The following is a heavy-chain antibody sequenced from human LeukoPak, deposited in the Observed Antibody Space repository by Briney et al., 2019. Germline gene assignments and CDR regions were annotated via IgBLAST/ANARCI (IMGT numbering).Heavy chain of an antibody. CDR1: GYTFTGYY. D-gene: IGHD3-22*01. J-gene: IGHJ4*02. CDR2: INPNSGGT. Sequence: ASVKVSCKASGYTFTGYYMHWVRQAPGQGLEWMGWINPNSGGTNYAQKFQGRVTITRDTSISTAYMELSRPRSDDTAVYYCSRLPYDSSGSIDYWGQGTLVTVSS. CDR3: SRLPYDSSGSIDY. V-gene: IGHV1-2*02.